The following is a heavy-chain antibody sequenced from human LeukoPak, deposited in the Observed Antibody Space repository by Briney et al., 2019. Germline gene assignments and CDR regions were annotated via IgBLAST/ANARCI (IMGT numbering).Heavy chain of an antibody. Sequence: SETLSLTCTVSGGSINGYFWSWMRQPAGKGLEWIGRILTNGNTDYNPSLNSRVTMSMDTSKNQFSLKLRSVSAADTAVYYCARSARVGPGTGYYFYSWGRAAQVTDSS. V-gene: IGHV4-4*07. D-gene: IGHD1-26*01. CDR2: ILTNGNT. CDR1: GGSINGYF. J-gene: IGHJ4*02. CDR3: ARSARVGPGTGYYFYS.